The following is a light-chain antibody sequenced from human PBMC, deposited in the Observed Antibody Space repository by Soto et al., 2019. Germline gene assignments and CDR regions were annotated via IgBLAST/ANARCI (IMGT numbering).Light chain of an antibody. CDR2: AAS. CDR3: QQYESYPWT. J-gene: IGKJ1*01. Sequence: DIPMTQSPSTLSASVGDRVTISCRATQSLSGWLAWYQQKPGKAPKLLIYAASILESGVPSRFSGSGSGTQFTLPISSLQADDFASYYCQQYESYPWTFGQGTKVEIK. CDR1: QSLSGW. V-gene: IGKV1-5*01.